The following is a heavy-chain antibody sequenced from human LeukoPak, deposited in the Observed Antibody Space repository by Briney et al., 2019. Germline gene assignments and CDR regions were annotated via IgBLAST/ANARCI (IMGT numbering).Heavy chain of an antibody. V-gene: IGHV4-59*08. CDR1: GGSISSYY. CDR2: IYYSGST. D-gene: IGHD3-3*01. CDR3: ARHAYDPFDYFDY. Sequence: SETLSLTCTVSGGSISSYYWSWIRQPPGKGLEWIGYIYYSGSTNYNPSLKSRVTISVDTSKNQFSLKLSSVTAADTAVYYCARHAYDPFDYFDYWGQGTLVTVSS. J-gene: IGHJ4*02.